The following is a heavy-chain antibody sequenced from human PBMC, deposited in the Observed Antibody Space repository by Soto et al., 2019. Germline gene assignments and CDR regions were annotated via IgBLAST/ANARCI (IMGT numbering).Heavy chain of an antibody. CDR3: ATTASGTNYFDH. D-gene: IGHD4-4*01. CDR1: GYIFTGYA. CDR2: IAAGNGNT. V-gene: IGHV1-3*01. Sequence: VQLVQSGTEARKPGASVKVSCRASGYIFTGYAIQWVRQAPGQRLEWMGWIAAGNGNTRYSQKFQDRVTISRDIFASTAYMELTSLRSEDTAIYYCATTASGTNYFDHWGQGTLVTVYS. J-gene: IGHJ4*02.